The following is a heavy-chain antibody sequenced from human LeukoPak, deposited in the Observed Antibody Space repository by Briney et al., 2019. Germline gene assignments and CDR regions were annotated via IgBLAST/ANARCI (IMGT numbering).Heavy chain of an antibody. CDR3: ARAGGLSSSPLDLDY. Sequence: SGTLSLTCTVSGGSIRSYYWSWIRQPPGKGLEWIGYSHYSGTTDYNPSLKSRVTISVDTSKNQLSLKVSDVTAADTAVYYCARAGGLSSSPLDLDYWGQGTLVTVSS. D-gene: IGHD6-6*01. V-gene: IGHV4-59*01. J-gene: IGHJ4*02. CDR1: GGSIRSYY. CDR2: SHYSGTT.